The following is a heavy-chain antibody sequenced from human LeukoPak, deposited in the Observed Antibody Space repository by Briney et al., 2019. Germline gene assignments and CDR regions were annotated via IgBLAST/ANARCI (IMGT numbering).Heavy chain of an antibody. CDR3: AKLFRSNYYDSSGYYGPYYFDY. V-gene: IGHV3-23*01. J-gene: IGHJ4*02. CDR2: ISGSGGST. Sequence: GGSLRLSCAASGFTFSSNAMSWVRQAPGKGLEWVSAISGSGGSTYYADSVKGRFTISRDNSKNTLYLQMNSLRAEDTAVYYCAKLFRSNYYDSSGYYGPYYFDYWGQGTLVTVSS. CDR1: GFTFSSNA. D-gene: IGHD3-22*01.